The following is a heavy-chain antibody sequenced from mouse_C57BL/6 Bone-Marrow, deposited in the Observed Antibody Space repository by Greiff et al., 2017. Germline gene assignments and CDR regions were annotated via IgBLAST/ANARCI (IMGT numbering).Heavy chain of an antibody. V-gene: IGHV1-82*01. Sequence: QVQLKQSGPELVKPGASVKISCKASGYAFSSSWMNWVKQRPGKGLEWIGRIYPGDGDTNYNGKFKGKATLTADKSSSTAYMQLSSLTSEDSAVYFCARGWDEGGDYFDYWGQGTTLAVSS. CDR3: ARGWDEGGDYFDY. CDR2: IYPGDGDT. CDR1: GYAFSSSW. J-gene: IGHJ2*01. D-gene: IGHD4-1*01.